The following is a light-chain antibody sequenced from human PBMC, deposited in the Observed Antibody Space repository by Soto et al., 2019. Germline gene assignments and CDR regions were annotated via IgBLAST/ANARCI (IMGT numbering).Light chain of an antibody. CDR2: DVS. CDR1: TKDIGVSNY. CDR3: TSYTRSPHFV. Sequence: QSVLTQPASVSGSPGQSITVSCTGTTKDIGVSNYVSWYQQHPGKAPRLILYDVSNRPSGVSARLSGSKSGNTASLTISGLQIEDEADYYCTSYTRSPHFVFGTGTKVTVL. V-gene: IGLV2-14*03. J-gene: IGLJ1*01.